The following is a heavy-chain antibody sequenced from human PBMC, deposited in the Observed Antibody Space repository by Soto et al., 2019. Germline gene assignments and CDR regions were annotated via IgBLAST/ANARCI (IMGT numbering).Heavy chain of an antibody. Sequence: RGHSLTVSCKGSAYSFTSYWLGWLHQSPGRGLEWMGRIDPSDSYTNYSPSFQGHVTISADKSISTAYLQWSSLKASDTAMYYCARPTYSEYSSSFGFDYWGQGTLVTVSS. D-gene: IGHD6-6*01. CDR2: IDPSDSYT. CDR3: ARPTYSEYSSSFGFDY. J-gene: IGHJ4*02. V-gene: IGHV5-10-1*01. CDR1: AYSFTSYW.